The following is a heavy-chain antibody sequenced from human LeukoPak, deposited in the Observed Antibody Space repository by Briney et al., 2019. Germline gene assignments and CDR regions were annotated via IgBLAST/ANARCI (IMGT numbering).Heavy chain of an antibody. J-gene: IGHJ6*02. V-gene: IGHV4-39*01. CDR3: ARFRYYDFWSGYYSMDV. CDR2: IYYSGST. Sequence: SETLSLTCTVSGGSISSSSYYWGWIRQPPGQGLEWIGSIYYSGSTYYNPSLKSRVTISVDTSKNQFSLKLSSVTAADTAVYYCARFRYYDFWSGYYSMDVWGQGTTVTVSS. D-gene: IGHD3-3*01. CDR1: GGSISSSSYY.